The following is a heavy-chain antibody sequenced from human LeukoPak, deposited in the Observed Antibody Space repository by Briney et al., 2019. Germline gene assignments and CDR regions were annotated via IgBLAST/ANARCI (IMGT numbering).Heavy chain of an antibody. CDR1: GGTFSSYA. V-gene: IGHV1-69*04. Sequence: SVKVSCKASGGTFSSYAISWVRQAPGQGLEWMGRIIPILGIANYAQKFQGRVTITADKSTSTAYMELSSLRSEDTAVYYCARDGIYGDYGLDYWGQGTLVTVSS. D-gene: IGHD4-17*01. CDR2: IIPILGIA. J-gene: IGHJ4*02. CDR3: ARDGIYGDYGLDY.